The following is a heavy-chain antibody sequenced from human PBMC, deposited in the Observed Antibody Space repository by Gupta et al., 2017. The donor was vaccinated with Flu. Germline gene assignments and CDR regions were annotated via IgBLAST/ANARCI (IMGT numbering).Heavy chain of an antibody. CDR2: IIHIFGAA. CDR3: ARGNYSGYDTFHF. CDR1: GDTFSIHS. V-gene: IGHV1-69*01. D-gene: IGHD5-12*01. Sequence: QVQLEQSGAEVKKPGSSVQVSCKASGDTFSIHSITWVRQAPGQGLEWMGGIIHIFGAAKNAQKFQGRVTITADDSTSTGFLELSSLRSEDTAVYYCARGNYSGYDTFHFWGQGTLITVSS. J-gene: IGHJ4*02.